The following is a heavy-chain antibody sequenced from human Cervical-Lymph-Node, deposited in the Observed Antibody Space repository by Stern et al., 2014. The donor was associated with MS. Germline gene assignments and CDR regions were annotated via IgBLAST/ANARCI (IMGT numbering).Heavy chain of an antibody. CDR3: SRDADGYSLVFGY. CDR1: GGSIRNAEYY. Sequence: QVQLQESGPGLVKPSQTLSLTCAVTGGSIRNAEYYWSWIRQSPGKGLEWIGYIHNSGTTYYNPSLRSRVTISVDTSKNQFSLKLRSVTAADTAVYYCSRDADGYSLVFGYWGRGTLVTVSS. CDR2: IHNSGTT. D-gene: IGHD5-24*01. V-gene: IGHV4-30-4*01. J-gene: IGHJ4*02.